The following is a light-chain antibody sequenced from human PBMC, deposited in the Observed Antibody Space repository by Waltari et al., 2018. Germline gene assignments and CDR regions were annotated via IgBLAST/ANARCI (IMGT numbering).Light chain of an antibody. Sequence: QLVLTQSPSASAPLGASLKFTCTLSSGHSSNVVAWHQQQPEKGPRDLLKVNRDGSHSKGDDIPDRFSGSSSGAARYLTIACLQSGDGADYYCQTGGRGTWVFGGGTKRTVL. V-gene: IGLV4-69*01. CDR1: SGHSSNV. CDR2: VNRDGSH. J-gene: IGLJ3*02. CDR3: QTGGRGTWV.